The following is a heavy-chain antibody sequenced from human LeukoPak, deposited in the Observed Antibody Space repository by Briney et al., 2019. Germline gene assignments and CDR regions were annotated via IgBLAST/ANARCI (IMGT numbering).Heavy chain of an antibody. CDR3: ARDTVTGTTPGTFDY. V-gene: IGHV4-59*01. D-gene: IGHD1-20*01. J-gene: IGHJ4*02. CDR2: IYYSGST. Sequence: SETLSLTGTVSGGSISSYYWSWIRQPPGKGLEWFGYIYYSGSTNYNPSLKSRVTISVDTSKNQFSLKLSSVTAADTAVYYCARDTVTGTTPGTFDYWGQGTLVTVSS. CDR1: GGSISSYY.